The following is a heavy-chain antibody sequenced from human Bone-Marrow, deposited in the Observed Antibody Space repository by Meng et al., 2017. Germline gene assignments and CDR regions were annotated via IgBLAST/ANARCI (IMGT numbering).Heavy chain of an antibody. CDR1: GGSFSGYY. CDR3: ARVGVVVITPNWFDP. CDR2: INHSGST. V-gene: IGHV4-34*01. Sequence: QVHRQQWGAGLLKPSETLSLTCAVYGGSFSGYYWSWIRQPPGKGLEWIGEINHSGSTNYNPSLKSRVTISVDTSKNQFSLKLSSVTAADTAVYYCARVGVVVITPNWFDPWGQGTLVTVSS. J-gene: IGHJ5*02. D-gene: IGHD3-22*01.